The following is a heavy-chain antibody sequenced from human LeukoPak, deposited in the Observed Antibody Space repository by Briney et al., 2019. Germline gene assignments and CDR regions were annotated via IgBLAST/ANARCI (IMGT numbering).Heavy chain of an antibody. J-gene: IGHJ4*02. CDR3: ASRTDYDYVWGSYSYFDY. CDR2: ISSSGSTI. D-gene: IGHD3-16*01. CDR1: GFTFSDYY. V-gene: IGHV3-11*01. Sequence: TGGSLRLSCAASGFTFSDYYMRWIRQAPGKGLEWVSYISSSGSTIYYADSVKGRFTISRDNAKDSLYRQMNSLRAEDTAVYYCASRTDYDYVWGSYSYFDYWGQGTLVTVSS.